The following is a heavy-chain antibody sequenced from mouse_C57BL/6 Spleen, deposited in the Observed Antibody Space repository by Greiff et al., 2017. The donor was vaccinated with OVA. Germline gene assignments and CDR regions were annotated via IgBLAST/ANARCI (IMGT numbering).Heavy chain of an antibody. CDR1: GFTFSSYA. CDR3: TRGGEDFFAY. Sequence: EVQLQQSGEGLVKPGGSLKLSCAASGFTFSSYAMSWVRQTPEKRLEWVAYISSGGDYIYYADTVKGRFTISRDNARNTLYLQMSSLKSEDTAMYYCTRGGEDFFAYWGQGTLVTVSA. CDR2: ISSGGDYI. V-gene: IGHV5-9-1*02. J-gene: IGHJ3*01.